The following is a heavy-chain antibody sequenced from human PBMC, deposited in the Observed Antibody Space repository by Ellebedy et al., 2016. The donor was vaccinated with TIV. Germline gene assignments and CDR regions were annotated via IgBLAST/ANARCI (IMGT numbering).Heavy chain of an antibody. D-gene: IGHD1-14*01. CDR1: GFTFRTYA. CDR2: VGADGGTT. J-gene: IGHJ4*02. Sequence: GESLKISCAASGFTFRTYAISWVRQAPGKGLEWVSVVGADGGTTFYAESVKGRFTISRDNFKNTLYLQMNSLRADDTAIYYCARGKSGTYIHHAFDSWGQGTLVTVSS. V-gene: IGHV3-23*01. CDR3: ARGKSGTYIHHAFDS.